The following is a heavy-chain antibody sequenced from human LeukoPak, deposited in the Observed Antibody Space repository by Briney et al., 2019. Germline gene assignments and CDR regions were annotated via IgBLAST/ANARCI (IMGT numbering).Heavy chain of an antibody. V-gene: IGHV3-15*01. D-gene: IGHD2-15*01. Sequence: GGSLRLSCAASGFTFSNVWMSWVSQAPGEGLEWVGRIKSKTDGGTADYAAPVKGRFSISRDDSKNTLDLQMNSLKTEDTAVYYCTTRGSSGGYYFDYWGQGTLVTVSS. CDR3: TTRGSSGGYYFDY. CDR1: GFTFSNVW. J-gene: IGHJ4*02. CDR2: IKSKTDGGTA.